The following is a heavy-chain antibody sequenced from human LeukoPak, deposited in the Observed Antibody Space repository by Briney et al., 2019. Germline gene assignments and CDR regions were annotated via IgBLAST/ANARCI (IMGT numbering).Heavy chain of an antibody. Sequence: PSETLSLTCTVSGDSISSYYWSWIRQSAGRGLEWIGRLHSSGTTNYNPYLESRVTMSVDTSKNQFSLMLSSATAADTAIYYCARDSDYHASGHDYWGQGTLVTVSS. D-gene: IGHD3-10*01. J-gene: IGHJ4*02. CDR1: GDSISSYY. CDR3: ARDSDYHASGHDY. V-gene: IGHV4-4*07. CDR2: LHSSGTT.